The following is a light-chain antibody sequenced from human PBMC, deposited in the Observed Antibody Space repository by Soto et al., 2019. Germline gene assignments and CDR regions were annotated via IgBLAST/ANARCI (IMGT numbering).Light chain of an antibody. J-gene: IGKJ1*01. CDR3: QQYSSSPWT. CDR1: QSVSNSY. Sequence: EIVLTQSPGTLSLSPGERATLSCRASQSVSNSYLAWYQQKPGQASRLLIYGASSRATGIPDRFSGSGSGTDFTLTISRRETEDFAVYYCQQYSSSPWTFGQGTKVEIK. V-gene: IGKV3-20*01. CDR2: GAS.